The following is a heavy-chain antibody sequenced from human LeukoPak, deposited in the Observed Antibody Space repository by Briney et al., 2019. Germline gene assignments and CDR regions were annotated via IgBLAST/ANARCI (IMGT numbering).Heavy chain of an antibody. J-gene: IGHJ5*02. CDR2: IYISGST. D-gene: IGHD4-17*01. V-gene: IGHV4-4*07. CDR1: GGSISSYY. CDR3: ARGPLTVTRGFDP. Sequence: PSETLSLTCTVSGGSISSYYWSWIRQPAGKGLEWIGRIYISGSTNYNPSLKSRLTMSVDTSKNQFSLNLSSVTAADTAVYYCARGPLTVTRGFDPWGQGTLVTVSS.